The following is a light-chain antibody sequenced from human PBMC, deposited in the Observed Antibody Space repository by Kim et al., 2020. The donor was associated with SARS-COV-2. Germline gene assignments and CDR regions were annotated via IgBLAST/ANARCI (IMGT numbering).Light chain of an antibody. V-gene: IGLV1-40*01. CDR3: QSYDSSLSLYV. CDR1: SSTIGAGYD. J-gene: IGLJ1*01. CDR2: GNS. Sequence: RVTISCTGSSSTIGAGYDVHWYQQLPGTAPKLLIYGNSNRPSGVPDRFPGSKSGTSASLAITGLQAEDEADYYCQSYDSSLSLYVFGTGTKVTVL.